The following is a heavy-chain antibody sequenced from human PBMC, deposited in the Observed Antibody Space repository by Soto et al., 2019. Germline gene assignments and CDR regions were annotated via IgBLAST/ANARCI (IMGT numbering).Heavy chain of an antibody. V-gene: IGHV4-34*01. Sequence: SETLSLTCAVYGGSFSGYYWSWIRRPPGKGLEWIGEINHSGSTNYNPSLKSRVTISVDTSKNQFSLKLSSVTAADTAVYYCERGVSGAATPNGEYYYYGMDVWGQGTTVTVSS. CDR2: INHSGST. D-gene: IGHD2-15*01. J-gene: IGHJ6*02. CDR1: GGSFSGYY. CDR3: ERGVSGAATPNGEYYYYGMDV.